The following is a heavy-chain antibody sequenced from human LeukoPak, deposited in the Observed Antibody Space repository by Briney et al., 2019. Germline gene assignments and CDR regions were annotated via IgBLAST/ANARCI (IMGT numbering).Heavy chain of an antibody. CDR1: GFTFSGYW. Sequence: GGSLRLSCAASGFTFSGYWMAWVRQAPGRGLEWVAHIKQDGSEKNYVDPVKGRFTISRDNAKNSVYLQMNSLRAEDTAVYYRARDDYLDYWGQGTLVTVSS. CDR3: ARDDYLDY. V-gene: IGHV3-7*05. CDR2: IKQDGSEK. J-gene: IGHJ4*02. D-gene: IGHD3-16*01.